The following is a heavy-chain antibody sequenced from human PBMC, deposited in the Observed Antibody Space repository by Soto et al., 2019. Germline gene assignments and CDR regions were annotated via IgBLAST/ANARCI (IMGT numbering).Heavy chain of an antibody. Sequence: QMQLVQSGPEVKKPGTSVKVSCKASGFTFTSSAVQWVRQVRGQRVEWIGWIVVGSGNTNYAQKFQERVTITRDMSTSTAYMELSSLRSEDTAVYYCAADGGPQTSYLGIFVYWGQGTLVTVSS. D-gene: IGHD1-26*01. CDR3: AADGGPQTSYLGIFVY. CDR2: IVVGSGNT. J-gene: IGHJ4*02. CDR1: GFTFTSSA. V-gene: IGHV1-58*01.